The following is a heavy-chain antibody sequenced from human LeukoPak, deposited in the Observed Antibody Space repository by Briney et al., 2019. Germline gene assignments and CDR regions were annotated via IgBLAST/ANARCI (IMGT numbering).Heavy chain of an antibody. J-gene: IGHJ4*02. V-gene: IGHV4/OR15-8*02. CDR2: ISLAGQT. CDR3: SRERGPFCPFGY. Sequence: ASETLSLTCGVSGGSISGTNWWSWVRQPPGQGLEWIGEISLAGQTNYNPSLNGRVTMSLDKSSNQLSLHLTSVTAADTATYFCSRERGPFCPFGYWGQGTLVIVSS. CDR1: GGSISGTNW.